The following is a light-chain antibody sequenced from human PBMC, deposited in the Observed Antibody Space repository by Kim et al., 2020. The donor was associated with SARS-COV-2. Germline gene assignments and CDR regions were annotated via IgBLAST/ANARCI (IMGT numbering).Light chain of an antibody. J-gene: IGKJ4*01. CDR2: EAS. CDR3: QQRYNWPRT. Sequence: LSPGERATISCRASQSVGNSLAWFQQKPGQAPRLLIFEASNRATGIPARFSGSGSGTAFTLTISSLEPEDFAVYYCQQRYNWPRTFGGGTKVDIK. V-gene: IGKV3-11*01. CDR1: QSVGNS.